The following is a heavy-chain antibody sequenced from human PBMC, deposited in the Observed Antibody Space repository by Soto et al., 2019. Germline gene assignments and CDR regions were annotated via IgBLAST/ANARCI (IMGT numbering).Heavy chain of an antibody. CDR1: GGTFSSYA. V-gene: IGHV1-69*13. CDR2: IIPIFGTA. J-gene: IGHJ4*02. Sequence: ASVKVSCKASGGTFSSYAISWVRQAPGQGLEWMGGIIPIFGTANYAQKFQGRVTITADESTSTAYMELSSLRSEDTSVYYCAIHNSYSSGWYPDYWGQGTLVTVSS. CDR3: AIHNSYSSGWYPDY. D-gene: IGHD6-19*01.